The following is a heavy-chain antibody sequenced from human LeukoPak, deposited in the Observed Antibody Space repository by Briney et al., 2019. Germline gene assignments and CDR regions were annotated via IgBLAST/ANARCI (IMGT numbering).Heavy chain of an antibody. Sequence: SETLSLTFTVSGGSIRSYYWNWVRQPPGKGLEVIGYMHYSGTTKYNPSLKSRVHISVDTSKNQFSLKLISVTAADTAVYFCATRTESSGWYTGYFDSWGQGALVTVSS. D-gene: IGHD6-19*01. V-gene: IGHV4-59*12. CDR3: ATRTESSGWYTGYFDS. CDR1: GGSIRSYY. CDR2: MHYSGTT. J-gene: IGHJ4*02.